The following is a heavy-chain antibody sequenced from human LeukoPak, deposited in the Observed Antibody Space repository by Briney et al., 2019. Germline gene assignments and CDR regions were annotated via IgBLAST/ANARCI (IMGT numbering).Heavy chain of an antibody. CDR2: ISSSSSYI. V-gene: IGHV3-21*01. CDR1: GFTFSSYS. Sequence: GGSLRLSCAASGFTFSSYSMNWVRQAPGKGLEWVSSISSSSSYIYYADSVKGRFTISRDNAKNTVYLQMNSLRAEDTAVYYCARHTYYYGTSGYPNWFDPWGQGTLVTVSS. J-gene: IGHJ5*02. CDR3: ARHTYYYGTSGYPNWFDP. D-gene: IGHD3-22*01.